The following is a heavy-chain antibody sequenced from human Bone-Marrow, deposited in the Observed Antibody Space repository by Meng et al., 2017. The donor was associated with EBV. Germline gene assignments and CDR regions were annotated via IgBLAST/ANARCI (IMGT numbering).Heavy chain of an antibody. V-gene: IGHV1-69*01. D-gene: IGHD3-9*01. Sequence: QVRRVQCGAEVKKSGCWVKVSCKGSGGSFSRYGVVWVRQAPGLGLEWIGGAIPLFGPAKFARKFQGRVTITADESTSTAYMELSSLRSEDTAVYYCARDSDILTGPGGYWGQGTLVTVSS. J-gene: IGHJ4*02. CDR3: ARDSDILTGPGGY. CDR1: GGSFSRYG. CDR2: AIPLFGPA.